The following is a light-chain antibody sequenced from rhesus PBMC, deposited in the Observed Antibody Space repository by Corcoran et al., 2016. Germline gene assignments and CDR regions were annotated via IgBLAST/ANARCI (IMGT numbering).Light chain of an antibody. CDR1: QDVKNW. CDR2: KGS. CDR3: QQFSEGRT. V-gene: IGKV1-22*01. J-gene: IGKJ1*01. Sequence: DIQMTQSPSSLSASVGDIVTITCRTSQDVKNWLAWYQQKPGKAPKLLIQKGSSLQSGVPSRFRGSGSGTDFTLTISSLQSEDFAAYYCQQFSEGRTFGQGTKVEI.